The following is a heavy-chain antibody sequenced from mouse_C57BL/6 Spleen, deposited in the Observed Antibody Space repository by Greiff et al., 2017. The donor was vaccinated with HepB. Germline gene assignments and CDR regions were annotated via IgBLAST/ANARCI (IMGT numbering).Heavy chain of an antibody. V-gene: IGHV2-5*01. D-gene: IGHD1-1*01. CDR1: GFSLTSYG. J-gene: IGHJ4*01. Sequence: VKLQQSGPGLVQPSQSLSITCTVSGFSLTSYGLHWVRQSPGKGLEWLGVIWRGGSTDYNAAFMSRLSITKDNSKSQVFFKMNSLQADDTAIYYCAKTSFITTVVATPYYAMDYWGQGTSVTVSS. CDR2: IWRGGST. CDR3: AKTSFITTVVATPYYAMDY.